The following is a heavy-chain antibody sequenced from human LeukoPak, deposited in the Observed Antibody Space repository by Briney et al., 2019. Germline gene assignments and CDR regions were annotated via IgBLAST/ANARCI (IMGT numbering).Heavy chain of an antibody. CDR1: GGSMGGYS. Sequence: SETLSLTCTVSGGSMGGYSWSWLRQPAGKGLEWIGRIYTSGSTNYNPSLKSRVTMSVDTSKNQFSLKLSSVTAADTGVYYCVRDSVEGYWGQGTLVTVSS. V-gene: IGHV4-4*07. CDR3: VRDSVEGY. D-gene: IGHD1-1*01. J-gene: IGHJ4*02. CDR2: IYTSGST.